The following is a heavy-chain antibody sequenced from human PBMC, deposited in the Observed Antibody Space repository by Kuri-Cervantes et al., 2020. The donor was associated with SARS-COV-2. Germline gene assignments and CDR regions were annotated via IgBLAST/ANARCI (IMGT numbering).Heavy chain of an antibody. Sequence: SGPTLVKPTQTLTLTCTFSGFSLSTSGVGVGWIRQPPGKALEWLALIYWNDGKRYSPSLKSRLTITKDTSKNQVVLTMTNMDPVDAATYYCAHSRAAAGTEKRQYFDYWGQGTLVTVSS. CDR2: IYWNDGK. CDR3: AHSRAAAGTEKRQYFDY. CDR1: GFSLSTSGVG. V-gene: IGHV2-5*01. J-gene: IGHJ4*02. D-gene: IGHD6-13*01.